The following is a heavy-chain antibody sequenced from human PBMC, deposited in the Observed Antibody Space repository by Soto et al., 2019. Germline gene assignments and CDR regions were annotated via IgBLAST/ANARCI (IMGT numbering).Heavy chain of an antibody. D-gene: IGHD1-26*01. J-gene: IGHJ4*02. V-gene: IGHV3-30*04. Sequence: QVQLVESGGGVVQPGRSLRLSCAASGFTFSSYAMHWVRQAPGKGLEWMAITSEDESRKYYADSVRGRFTISRDNSKNTLYLQMNSLRDEDTALFYCARGAGSGSFLIDYWGQGTLVTVSS. CDR3: ARGAGSGSFLIDY. CDR2: TSEDESRK. CDR1: GFTFSSYA.